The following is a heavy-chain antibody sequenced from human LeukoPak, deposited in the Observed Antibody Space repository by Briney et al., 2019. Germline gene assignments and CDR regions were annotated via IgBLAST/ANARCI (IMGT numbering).Heavy chain of an antibody. Sequence: HPSQTLSLTCAVSGGSISSGGYSWSWIRQPPGKGLEWIGYIYHSGSTYYNPSLKSRVNISVDRSKNQFSLKLSSVTAADTAVYYCARTYMVRGVIIEAFDYWGQGTLVTVSS. CDR1: GGSISSGGYS. CDR2: IYHSGST. CDR3: ARTYMVRGVIIEAFDY. J-gene: IGHJ4*02. V-gene: IGHV4-30-2*01. D-gene: IGHD3-10*01.